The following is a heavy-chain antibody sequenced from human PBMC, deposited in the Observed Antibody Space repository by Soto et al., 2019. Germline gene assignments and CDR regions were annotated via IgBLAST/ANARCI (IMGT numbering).Heavy chain of an antibody. J-gene: IGHJ5*02. CDR2: ISLNSGSI. V-gene: IGHV3-9*01. CDR1: GFSFDDYA. Sequence: PGGSLRLSCVASGFSFDDYAMHWVRQAPGKGLEWVAGISLNSGSIGYADSVKGRFTISRDNAKNSLYVQMNSLRAEDTAVYYCATPPVDPFVLNGFEPWGEGTLVSVSS. CDR3: ATPPVDPFVLNGFEP. D-gene: IGHD3-10*01.